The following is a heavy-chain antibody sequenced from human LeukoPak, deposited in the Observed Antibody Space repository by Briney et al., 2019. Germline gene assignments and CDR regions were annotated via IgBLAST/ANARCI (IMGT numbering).Heavy chain of an antibody. CDR3: ARDPPSGYDSPGD. CDR1: GFTFSSYR. CDR2: INQDGSEN. V-gene: IGHV3-7*01. Sequence: GGSLRLSCAASGFTFSSYRMSWVRQAPGLGLEWVANINQDGSENEYVDSVKGRFTSSREHANNSLYLHMNSLRAEDTAVYYWARDPPSGYDSPGDWGQGTLVTVSS. D-gene: IGHD3-22*01. J-gene: IGHJ4*02.